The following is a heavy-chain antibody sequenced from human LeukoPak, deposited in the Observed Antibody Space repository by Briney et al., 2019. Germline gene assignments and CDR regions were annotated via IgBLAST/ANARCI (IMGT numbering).Heavy chain of an antibody. CDR1: GFTFSSYA. J-gene: IGHJ4*02. CDR2: ISSSGSTI. CDR3: ARGGHYGPRDY. V-gene: IGHV3-48*04. D-gene: IGHD4-17*01. Sequence: GGSLRLSCAASGFTFSSYAMSWVRQAPGKGLEWVSYISSSGSTIYYADSVKGRFNISRDNAKNSLYLQMNSLRAEDTAVYYCARGGHYGPRDYWGQGTLVTVPS.